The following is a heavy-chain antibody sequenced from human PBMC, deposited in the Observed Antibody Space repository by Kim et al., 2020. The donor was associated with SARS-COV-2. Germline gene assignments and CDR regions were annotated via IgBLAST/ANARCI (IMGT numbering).Heavy chain of an antibody. CDR2: IYYSGST. V-gene: IGHV4-31*03. CDR1: GGSISSGGYY. CDR3: ASLLAYKDTAMVKKGGY. J-gene: IGHJ4*02. D-gene: IGHD5-18*01. Sequence: SETLSLTCTVSGGSISSGGYYWSWIRQHPGKGLEWIGYIYYSGSTYYNPSLKSRVTISVDTSKNQFSLKLSSVTAADTAVYYCASLLAYKDTAMVKKGGYWGQGTLVTVSS.